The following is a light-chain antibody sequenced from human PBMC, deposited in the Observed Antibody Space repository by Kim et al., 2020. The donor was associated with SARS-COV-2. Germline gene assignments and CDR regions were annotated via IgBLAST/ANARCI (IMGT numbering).Light chain of an antibody. CDR1: QAISDY. V-gene: IGKV1-9*01. Sequence: LSASVEDKVTITCRASQAISDYLAWYQQEPGKAPKLLIFGASVLQRGVPSRFSGTRSGTEFTLTINSLQPEDFTSYYCQQLNSYPLFGQGTKLEI. CDR2: GAS. CDR3: QQLNSYPL. J-gene: IGKJ2*01.